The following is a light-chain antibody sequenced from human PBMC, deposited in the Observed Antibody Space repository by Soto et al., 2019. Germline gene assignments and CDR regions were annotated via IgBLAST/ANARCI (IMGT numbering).Light chain of an antibody. CDR2: AAS. V-gene: IGKV1-8*01. J-gene: IGKJ2*01. Sequence: AIRMTQSPSSLSASTGDRVTITCRASQGISSYLAWYQQKPGKATKLLIYAASTLQSGVPSRFSGSGSGPDFTLTISCLQSEDFATYSCQQYYSYPRTFGQGTKLEIK. CDR3: QQYYSYPRT. CDR1: QGISSY.